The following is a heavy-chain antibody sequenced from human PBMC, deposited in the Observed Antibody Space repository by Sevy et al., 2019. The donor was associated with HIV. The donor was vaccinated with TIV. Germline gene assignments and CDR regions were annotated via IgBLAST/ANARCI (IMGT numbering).Heavy chain of an antibody. J-gene: IGHJ3*01. CDR3: ASPPNNYDDTSGSSGDDAFDL. V-gene: IGHV3-33*03. Sequence: GGSLRLSCAASGFTFNNYGMHWVRQAPGKGLEWVAVIWNDQINKHYADSVKGRFTISRDNSKNTLYLQMNSLRAEDTAVYYCASPPNNYDDTSGSSGDDAFDLWGRGTMVTVSS. CDR1: GFTFNNYG. CDR2: IWNDQINK. D-gene: IGHD3-22*01.